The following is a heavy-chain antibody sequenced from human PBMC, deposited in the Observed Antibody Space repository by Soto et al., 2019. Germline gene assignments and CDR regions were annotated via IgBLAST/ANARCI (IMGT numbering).Heavy chain of an antibody. J-gene: IGHJ3*02. D-gene: IGHD1-26*01. CDR2: ISHDGSYK. V-gene: IGHV3-30*18. CDR1: GFSFNTYV. Sequence: GGSLRLSCAASGFSFNTYVMHWVRQAPGKGLEWAAVISHDGSYKYYGDAVKGRFTISRDTSKNAVYLEMNSLRPEDTAVYYCAKGLLAIVGTTLPRDAFNIWGQGTMVTVSS. CDR3: AKGLLAIVGTTLPRDAFNI.